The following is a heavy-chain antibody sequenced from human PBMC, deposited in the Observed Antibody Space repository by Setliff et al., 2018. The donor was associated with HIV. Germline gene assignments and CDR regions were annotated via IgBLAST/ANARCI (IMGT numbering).Heavy chain of an antibody. V-gene: IGHV1-46*01. J-gene: IGHJ4*02. CDR1: GYTFTNYY. CDR3: AKGGGYLDF. Sequence: ASVKVSCKASGYTFTNYYIHWVRQAPGQGLQWMGLINPTGGGPRYAQKLRGRLTMSSDTSTSTVFMELSSLRSEDTAVYYCAKGGGYLDFWGQGTPVTSPQ. D-gene: IGHD2-15*01. CDR2: INPTGGGP.